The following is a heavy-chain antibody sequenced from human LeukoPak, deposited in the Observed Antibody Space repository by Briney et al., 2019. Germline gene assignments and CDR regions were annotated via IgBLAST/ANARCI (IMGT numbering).Heavy chain of an antibody. CDR2: IKHDESET. D-gene: IGHD3-10*01. J-gene: IGHJ4*02. CDR1: GFPFYGYW. Sequence: PGGSLRLSCAATGFPFYGYWMTWLRQAPGKGLEWVANIKHDESETNYADSVKGRFTISRDNAKNSLYLQMDSLRVEDTAVYFCAKAKEFDYGSGSGHCYPYFFDLWGQGTLVTASS. V-gene: IGHV3-7*01. CDR3: AKAKEFDYGSGSGHCYPYFFDL.